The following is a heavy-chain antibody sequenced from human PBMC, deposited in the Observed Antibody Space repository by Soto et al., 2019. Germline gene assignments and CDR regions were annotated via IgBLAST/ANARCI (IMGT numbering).Heavy chain of an antibody. D-gene: IGHD5-18*01. CDR3: ARDTAMAAPNNWFDP. CDR1: GYSISSGYY. CDR2: IYHSGST. V-gene: IGHV4-38-2*02. Sequence: SETLSLTCAVSGYSISSGYYWGRIRQPPGKGLEWIGSIYHSGSTYYNPSLKSRVTISVDTSKNQFSLRLSSVTAADTAVYYCARDTAMAAPNNWFDPWGQGTLVTVSS. J-gene: IGHJ5*02.